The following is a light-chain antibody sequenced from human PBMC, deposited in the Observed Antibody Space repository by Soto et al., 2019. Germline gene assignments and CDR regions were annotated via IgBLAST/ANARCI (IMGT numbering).Light chain of an antibody. V-gene: IGKV3-15*01. CDR3: QQRSNWPPWT. Sequence: ETVMTQSPGTLSVSLGERATLSCRASQSVSIHLAWYQQKPGQAPRLLIYGTSTRATGIPARFSGSGSGTEFTLTISSLQSEDFAVYYCQQRSNWPPWTFGQGTKVDIK. CDR1: QSVSIH. J-gene: IGKJ1*01. CDR2: GTS.